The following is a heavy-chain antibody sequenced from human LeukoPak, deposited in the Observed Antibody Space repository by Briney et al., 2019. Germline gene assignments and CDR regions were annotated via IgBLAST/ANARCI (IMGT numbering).Heavy chain of an antibody. CDR2: ISSSGSTI. J-gene: IGHJ4*02. Sequence: GGSLRLSCAASGFTFSSYEMNWVRQAPGKGLEWVPYISSSGSTIYYADSVKGRFTISRDNAKNLLYLQMNSLRAEDTAAYYCARNGDYFDYWGQGTLVTVSS. CDR1: GFTFSSYE. V-gene: IGHV3-48*03. CDR3: ARNGDYFDY. D-gene: IGHD4-17*01.